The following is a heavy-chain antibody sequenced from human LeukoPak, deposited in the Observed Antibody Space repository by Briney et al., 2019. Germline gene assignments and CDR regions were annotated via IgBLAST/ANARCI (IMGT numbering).Heavy chain of an antibody. CDR1: GFTFSTSW. D-gene: IGHD1-14*01. Sequence: PGGSLRLSCAATGFTFSTSWMTWVRQAPGEGLQWVANINQDGSEKYYVDSVKGRFTISRDNAKNSLYLQMDSLRAEDTAVYYCARDRRTHGYWGQGTLVIVSS. J-gene: IGHJ4*02. CDR3: ARDRRTHGY. CDR2: INQDGSEK. V-gene: IGHV3-7*05.